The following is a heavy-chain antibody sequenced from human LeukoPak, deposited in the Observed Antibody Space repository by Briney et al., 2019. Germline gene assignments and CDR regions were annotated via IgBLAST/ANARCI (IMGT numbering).Heavy chain of an antibody. J-gene: IGHJ4*02. CDR1: GYSFTSYW. CDR2: IYPGDSES. CDR3: ARWGIAAAVADY. Sequence: GESLKISCKGSGYSFTSYWIAWVRQMPGKGLEWMGIIYPGDSESRYSPSSQGQVTISADKSISTAYLQWSSLKASDTAMYYCARWGIAAAVADYWGQGTLLTVSS. V-gene: IGHV5-51*01. D-gene: IGHD6-13*01.